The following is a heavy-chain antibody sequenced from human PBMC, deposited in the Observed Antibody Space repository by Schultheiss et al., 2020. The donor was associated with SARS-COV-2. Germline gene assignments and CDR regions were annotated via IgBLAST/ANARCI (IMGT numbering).Heavy chain of an antibody. CDR2: INHSGST. J-gene: IGHJ4*02. V-gene: IGHV4-4*02. D-gene: IGHD3-16*02. Sequence: SETLSLTCAVSGGSISSSNWWSWVRQPPGKGLEWIGEINHSGSTNYNPSLKSRVTISVDTSKNQFSLKLSSVTAADTAVYYCARGRITFGGVIVKDLDYWGQGTLVTVSS. CDR3: ARGRITFGGVIVKDLDY. CDR1: GGSISSSNW.